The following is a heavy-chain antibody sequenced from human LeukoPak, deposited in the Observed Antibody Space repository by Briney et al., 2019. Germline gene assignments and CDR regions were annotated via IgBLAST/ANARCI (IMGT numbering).Heavy chain of an antibody. CDR3: ARRLYGSYAFDI. Sequence: SETLSLTCTVSGGSISSYYWSWIRQPPGKGLEWIGYIYYSGSTNYNPSLKSRVTISVDTSKNQFSLKLSSVTAADTAVYYCARRLYGSYAFDIWGQGTMVTVSS. CDR1: GGSISSYY. J-gene: IGHJ3*02. V-gene: IGHV4-59*08. D-gene: IGHD2/OR15-2a*01. CDR2: IYYSGST.